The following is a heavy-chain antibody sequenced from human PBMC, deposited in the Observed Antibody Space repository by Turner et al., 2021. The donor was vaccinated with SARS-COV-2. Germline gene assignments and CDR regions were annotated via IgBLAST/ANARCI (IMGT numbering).Heavy chain of an antibody. CDR2: FSAGGGST. Sequence: VQLLESGGALVEPGGSLRLSFSASGFPFSSYAMSWVRQAPGKGLEWVSAFSAGGGSTYYADSVKGRFTISRDNSKNTLYLQMNSLRAEDTAVYYCAKVPPSGDYFDYWGQGTLVTVSS. J-gene: IGHJ4*02. CDR1: GFPFSSYA. D-gene: IGHD6-25*01. V-gene: IGHV3-23*01. CDR3: AKVPPSGDYFDY.